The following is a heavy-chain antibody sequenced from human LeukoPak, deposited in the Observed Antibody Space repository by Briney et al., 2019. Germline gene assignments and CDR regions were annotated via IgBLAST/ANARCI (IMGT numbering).Heavy chain of an antibody. CDR2: ISKDGRNK. V-gene: IGHV3-30*04. D-gene: IGHD3-10*01. CDR1: GFNFNTYS. Sequence: PGGSLRLSCAASGFNFNTYSMHWVSQVPGKGLEWVAVISKDGRNKYYGDPVKGRFTISRDNSKNTLYLQMNSLRTEDAAVYYCARVRRRITMVRGVIPPSPLDGMDVWGQGTTVTVSS. J-gene: IGHJ6*02. CDR3: ARVRRRITMVRGVIPPSPLDGMDV.